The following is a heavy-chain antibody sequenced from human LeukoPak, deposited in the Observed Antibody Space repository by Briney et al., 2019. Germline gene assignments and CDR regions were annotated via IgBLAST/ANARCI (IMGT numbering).Heavy chain of an antibody. CDR2: IYYSGNT. V-gene: IGHV4-39*07. CDR1: GDSISNSKYY. CDR3: ARVLSPYYFGSGSYEGTYFDH. J-gene: IGHJ4*02. D-gene: IGHD3-10*01. Sequence: SETLSLTCIVSGDSISNSKYYWGWIRQPPGKGLEWIGTIYYSGNTFDNPSLKSRVTIFIDTSKNQMSLRLSSVTAADTAKYFCARVLSPYYFGSGSYEGTYFDHWGQGTPVTVSS.